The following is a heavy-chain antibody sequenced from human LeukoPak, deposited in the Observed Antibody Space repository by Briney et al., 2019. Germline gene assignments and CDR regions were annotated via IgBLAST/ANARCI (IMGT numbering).Heavy chain of an antibody. CDR1: GYSFTNYW. Sequence: GESLKISCKGSGYSFTNYWIGWVRQMPGKGLEWMGIIYPGDSDTRYSPSFQGQVTISADKSISTAYLQWSSLKASDTAMYYCARTPYYYGSSGYRRDFDFWGQGTLVTVSS. V-gene: IGHV5-51*01. CDR3: ARTPYYYGSSGYRRDFDF. CDR2: IYPGDSDT. D-gene: IGHD3-22*01. J-gene: IGHJ4*02.